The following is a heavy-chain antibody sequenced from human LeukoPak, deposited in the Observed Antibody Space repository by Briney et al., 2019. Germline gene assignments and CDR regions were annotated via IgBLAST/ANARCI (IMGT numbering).Heavy chain of an antibody. CDR2: ISSSSSYI. V-gene: IGHV3-21*01. CDR1: GFTFSSYS. Sequence: GGSLRLSCAASGFTFSSYSMNWVRQAPGKGLEWVSSISSSSSYIYYADSVKGRFTISRDNAKNSLYLQMNSLRAEDTAVYYCASGGGGYGYYYYYMDVWGKGASVTVSS. CDR3: ASGGGGYGYYYYYMDV. J-gene: IGHJ6*03. D-gene: IGHD5-12*01.